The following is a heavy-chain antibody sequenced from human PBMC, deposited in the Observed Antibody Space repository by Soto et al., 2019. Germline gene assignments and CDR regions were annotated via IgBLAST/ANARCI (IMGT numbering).Heavy chain of an antibody. V-gene: IGHV4-30-4*01. Sequence: SETLSLTCTVSGGSISSGDYYWSWIRQPPGKGLEWIGYIYYSGSTYYNPSLKSRVTISVDTSKNQFSLKLSSVTAADTAVYYCARDGDGLATKYGMDVWGQGTTVTVSS. CDR1: GGSISSGDYY. J-gene: IGHJ6*02. CDR3: ARDGDGLATKYGMDV. D-gene: IGHD6-19*01. CDR2: IYYSGST.